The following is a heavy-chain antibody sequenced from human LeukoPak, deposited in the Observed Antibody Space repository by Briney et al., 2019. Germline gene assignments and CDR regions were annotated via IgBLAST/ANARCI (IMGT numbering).Heavy chain of an antibody. V-gene: IGHV3-30*18. CDR3: AKDQEARYFDWTFDY. CDR1: GFTFSSYG. J-gene: IGHJ4*02. Sequence: GRSLRLSCAASGFTFSSYGMHWVRQAPGKGLEWAAVISYDGSNKYYADSVKGRFTISRDNSKNTLYLQMNSLRAEDTAVYYCAKDQEARYFDWTFDYWGQGTLVTVSS. CDR2: ISYDGSNK. D-gene: IGHD3-9*01.